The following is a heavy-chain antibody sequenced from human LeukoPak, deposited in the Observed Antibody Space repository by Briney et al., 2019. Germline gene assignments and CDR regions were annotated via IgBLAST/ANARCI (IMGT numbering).Heavy chain of an antibody. CDR1: GFTFSGYW. CDR2: IKPDGSDK. V-gene: IGHV3-7*01. J-gene: IGHJ5*02. CDR3: ARAMT. Sequence: GGSLRLSCAASGFTFSGYWMSWVRQAPGKGLEWVANIKPDGSDKAYVDSVKGRFTTSRDNTKNSLYLQMSSLRAEDTAVYYCARAMTWGQGTLVSVSS.